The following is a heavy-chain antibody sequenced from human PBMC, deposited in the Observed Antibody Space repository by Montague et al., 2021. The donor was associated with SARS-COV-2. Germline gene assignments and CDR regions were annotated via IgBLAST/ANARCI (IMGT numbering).Heavy chain of an antibody. CDR2: IYYSGST. Sequence: SETLSLTCTVSGGSISTSPYFWGWIRQPPGKGLEWIGSIYYSGSTYSNPSLKSRVAISIDTSENQFSLKLSSVTAADTAVYYCARGNRIAVAGTGFDSWGQGTLVTVSS. CDR1: GGSISTSPYF. D-gene: IGHD6-19*01. J-gene: IGHJ4*02. V-gene: IGHV4-39*07. CDR3: ARGNRIAVAGTGFDS.